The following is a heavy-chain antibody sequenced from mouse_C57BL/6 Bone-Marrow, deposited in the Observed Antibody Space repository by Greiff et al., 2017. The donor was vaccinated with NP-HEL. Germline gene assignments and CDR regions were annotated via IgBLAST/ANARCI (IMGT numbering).Heavy chain of an antibody. D-gene: IGHD1-1*01. V-gene: IGHV1-72*01. Sequence: QVQLKQPGAELVKPGASVKLSCKASGYTFTSYWMHWVKQRPGRGLEWIGRIDPNSGGTKYNEKFKSKATLTVDKPSSTAYMQLSSLTSEDSAVYYCALRGSYYGSSPWYFDVWGTGTTVTVSS. J-gene: IGHJ1*03. CDR2: IDPNSGGT. CDR1: GYTFTSYW. CDR3: ALRGSYYGSSPWYFDV.